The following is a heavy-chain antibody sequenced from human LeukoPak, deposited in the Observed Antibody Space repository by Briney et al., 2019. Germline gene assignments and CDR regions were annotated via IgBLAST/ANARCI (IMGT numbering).Heavy chain of an antibody. V-gene: IGHV3-48*03. CDR1: GFSFSNYE. CDR2: ISSSGSTT. Sequence: PGGSLRLSCAASGFSFSNYEMKWVRQAPGKGLEWVSYISSSGSTTYYADSVKGRFTISRDNAKNSLSLQMNSLRVEDTAVYYCARGVPARRFDYWGLGTLVTVSS. CDR3: ARGVPARRFDY. J-gene: IGHJ4*02.